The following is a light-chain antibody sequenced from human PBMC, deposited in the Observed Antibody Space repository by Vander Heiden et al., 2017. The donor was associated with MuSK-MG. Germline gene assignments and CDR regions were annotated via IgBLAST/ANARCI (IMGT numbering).Light chain of an antibody. Sequence: IVLTHSRGSLSLSPGERATLSCRASQSVSVSYLGWYQQKPGQAPRLLIYGSSSRATGIPARFSGSGSGTDFTLTISRLEPEDSAVYYCQQYGSSPWTFGQGTKVEIK. CDR1: QSVSVSY. J-gene: IGKJ1*01. CDR3: QQYGSSPWT. CDR2: GSS. V-gene: IGKV3-20*01.